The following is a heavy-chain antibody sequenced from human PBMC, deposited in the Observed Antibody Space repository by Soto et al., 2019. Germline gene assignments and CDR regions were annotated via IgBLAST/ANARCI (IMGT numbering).Heavy chain of an antibody. D-gene: IGHD2-15*01. CDR3: AKVGSCGGSCYPLGY. CDR2: ISYDGSNK. V-gene: IGHV3-30*18. J-gene: IGHJ4*02. Sequence: QVQLVESGGGVVQPGRSLRLSCAASGFTFSSYGMHWVRQAPGKGLEWVAVISYDGSNKYYADSVKGRFTISRDNYKNTLYLQMNSLRAEDTAVYYCAKVGSCGGSCYPLGYWGQGTLVTVSS. CDR1: GFTFSSYG.